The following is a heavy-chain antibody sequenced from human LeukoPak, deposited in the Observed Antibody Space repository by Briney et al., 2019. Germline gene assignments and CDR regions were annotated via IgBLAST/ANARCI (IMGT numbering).Heavy chain of an antibody. CDR3: ARVGYYDILTGTD. J-gene: IGHJ4*02. D-gene: IGHD3-9*01. CDR2: INPNSGGT. CDR1: GYTFTGYY. V-gene: IGHV1-2*02. Sequence: ALVKVSCKASGYTFTGYYIHWVRQAPGQGLEWMGWINPNSGGTNYAQKFQGRVTMTTDTSISTAYMQLSRLRSDDTAVYYCARVGYYDILTGTDWGQGTLVTVSS.